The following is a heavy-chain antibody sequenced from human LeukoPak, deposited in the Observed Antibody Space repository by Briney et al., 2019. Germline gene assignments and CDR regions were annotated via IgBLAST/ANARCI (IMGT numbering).Heavy chain of an antibody. CDR2: IYYSGST. Sequence: SETLSLTCTVSGGSISSYYWSWIRQPPGKGLEWIGYIYYSGSTNYNPSLKSRVTISVDTSKNQFSLKLSSVTAADTAVYYCARQSALGQFDYWGQGTLVTVSS. CDR1: GGSISSYY. D-gene: IGHD3-10*01. CDR3: ARQSALGQFDY. V-gene: IGHV4-59*08. J-gene: IGHJ4*02.